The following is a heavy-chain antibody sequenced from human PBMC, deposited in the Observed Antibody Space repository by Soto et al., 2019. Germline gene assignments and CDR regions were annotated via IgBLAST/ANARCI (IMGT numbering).Heavy chain of an antibody. D-gene: IGHD4-17*01. V-gene: IGHV3-30-3*01. CDR3: AYMTTVTPG. J-gene: IGHJ4*02. CDR1: GFTFSSYA. CDR2: ISYDGSNK. Sequence: ESGGGVVPPGRSLRLSCAASGFTFSSYAMHWVRQAPGKGLEWVAVISYDGSNKYYADSVKGRFTISRDNSKNTLYLQMNSLRAEDTAVYYCAYMTTVTPGWGQGTLVTVSS.